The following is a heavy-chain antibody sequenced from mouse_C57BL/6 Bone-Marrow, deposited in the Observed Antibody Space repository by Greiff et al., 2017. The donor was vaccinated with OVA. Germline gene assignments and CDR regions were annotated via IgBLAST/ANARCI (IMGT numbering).Heavy chain of an antibody. V-gene: IGHV1-50*01. J-gene: IGHJ2*01. Sequence: QVHVKQPGAELVKPGASVKLSCKASGYTFTSYWMQWVKQRPGQGLEWIGEIDPSDSYTNYNQKFKGKATLTVDTSSSTAYMQLSSLTSEDSAVYYCARERGHYYGSSYFDYWGQGTTLTVSS. D-gene: IGHD1-1*01. CDR1: GYTFTSYW. CDR3: ARERGHYYGSSYFDY. CDR2: IDPSDSYT.